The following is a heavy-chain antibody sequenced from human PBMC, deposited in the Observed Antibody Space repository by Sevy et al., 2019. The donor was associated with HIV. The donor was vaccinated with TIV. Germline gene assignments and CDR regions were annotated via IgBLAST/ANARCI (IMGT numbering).Heavy chain of an antibody. Sequence: GGSLRLSCAASGFTFDDYTMHWVRQAPGKGLEWVSLISWDGSGTYYADSVKGRFTISRDNSKNSLYLQMNSLRTEDIALYYGARGKGEGSGSSFDYWGQGTLVTVSS. J-gene: IGHJ4*02. D-gene: IGHD1-26*01. CDR3: ARGKGEGSGSSFDY. CDR2: ISWDGSGT. V-gene: IGHV3-43*01. CDR1: GFTFDDYT.